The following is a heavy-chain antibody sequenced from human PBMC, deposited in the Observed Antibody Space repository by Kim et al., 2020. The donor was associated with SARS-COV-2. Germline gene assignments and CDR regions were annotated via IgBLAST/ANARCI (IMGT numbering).Heavy chain of an antibody. J-gene: IGHJ5*02. Sequence: SVKVSCKASGGTFSSYAISWVRQAPGQGLEWMGGIIPIFGTANYAQKFQGRVTITADKSTSTAYMELSSLRSEDTAVYYCARDAGYSSSWTNWFDPWGQGTLVTVSS. CDR2: IIPIFGTA. D-gene: IGHD6-13*01. CDR3: ARDAGYSSSWTNWFDP. V-gene: IGHV1-69*06. CDR1: GGTFSSYA.